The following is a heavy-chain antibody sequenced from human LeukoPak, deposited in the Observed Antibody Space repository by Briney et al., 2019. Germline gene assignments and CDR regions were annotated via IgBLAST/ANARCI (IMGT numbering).Heavy chain of an antibody. CDR3: ARHYTPYTSGWNVGLDY. CDR2: IYYSGST. V-gene: IGHV4-39*01. Sequence: SETLSLTCAVSGASISNARYYWGWVRQPPGKGLEWSGSIYYSGSTYYNPSLKSLATISVDTSKRQYSLKVRAVTAADTAVYYCARHYTPYTSGWNVGLDYWGQGTLVIASS. J-gene: IGHJ4*02. D-gene: IGHD6-19*01. CDR1: GASISNARYY.